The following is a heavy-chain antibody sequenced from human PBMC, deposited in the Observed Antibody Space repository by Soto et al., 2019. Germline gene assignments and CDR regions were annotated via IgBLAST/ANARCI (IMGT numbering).Heavy chain of an antibody. D-gene: IGHD3-10*01. CDR2: ISGSGGST. V-gene: IGHV3-23*01. J-gene: IGHJ6*02. Sequence: EVQLLESGGGLVQPGGSLRLSCAASGFTFSSYAMSWVRQAPGKGLEWVSAISGSGGSTYYADSVKGRFTISRDNSKYTLYLQMNSLRAGDTAVYYCAKDVGDPGLLWFGELGGYYYGMDVWGQGTTVTVSS. CDR1: GFTFSSYA. CDR3: AKDVGDPGLLWFGELGGYYYGMDV.